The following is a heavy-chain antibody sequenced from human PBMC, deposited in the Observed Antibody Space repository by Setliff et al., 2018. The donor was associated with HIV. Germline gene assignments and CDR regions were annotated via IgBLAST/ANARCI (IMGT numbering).Heavy chain of an antibody. D-gene: IGHD2-2*01. Sequence: SETLSLTCTVSGGSISNYYWGWIRQPPGKGLEWIGSMSYSGSTYYNPSLKSRVTISVDTSKSQFSLRLTSVTAADTALYYCARHEGVLQEDGGFDSWGQGTPVTVSS. J-gene: IGHJ4*02. V-gene: IGHV4-39*01. CDR2: MSYSGST. CDR1: GGSISNYY. CDR3: ARHEGVLQEDGGFDS.